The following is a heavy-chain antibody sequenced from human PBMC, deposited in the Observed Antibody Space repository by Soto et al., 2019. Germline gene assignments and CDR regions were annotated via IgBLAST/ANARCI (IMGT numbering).Heavy chain of an antibody. CDR3: ARDSRIAGSDSSGYWGPYSFDY. Sequence: EVQLVESGGGLVKPGGSLRLSCAASGFTFSSYSMNWVRQAPGKGLEWVSSISSSSSYIYYADSVKGRFTISRDNAKNSLYLQMNSLRAEDTAVYYSARDSRIAGSDSSGYWGPYSFDYWGQGTLVTVSS. D-gene: IGHD3-22*01. V-gene: IGHV3-21*01. CDR2: ISSSSSYI. J-gene: IGHJ4*02. CDR1: GFTFSSYS.